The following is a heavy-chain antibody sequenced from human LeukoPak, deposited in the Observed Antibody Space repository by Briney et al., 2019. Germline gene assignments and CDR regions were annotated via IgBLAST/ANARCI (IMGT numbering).Heavy chain of an antibody. J-gene: IGHJ3*02. CDR2: ISSNGGST. CDR1: GFTFSSYA. V-gene: IGHV3-64D*09. D-gene: IGHD6-19*01. CDR3: VKAYSSGWYDAFDI. Sequence: GGSLRLSCSASGFTFSSYAMHWVRQAPGKGLEYVSAISSNGGSTYYADSVKGRFAISRDNSKNTLDLQMSSLRAEDTAVYYCVKAYSSGWYDAFDIWGQGTMVTVSS.